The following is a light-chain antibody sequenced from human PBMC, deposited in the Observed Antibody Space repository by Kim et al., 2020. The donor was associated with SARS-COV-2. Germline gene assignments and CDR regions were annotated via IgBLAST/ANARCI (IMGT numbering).Light chain of an antibody. Sequence: ASVGDRVTITCRARQDVRDWLAWYQHKPRKAPKLLIYAASTLRSGVPPRFSGGGSGTQFTLTINDLQPDDFAAYFCQQSNTSPWTFGPGTKVDIK. CDR2: AAS. V-gene: IGKV1-12*01. CDR1: QDVRDW. J-gene: IGKJ1*01. CDR3: QQSNTSPWT.